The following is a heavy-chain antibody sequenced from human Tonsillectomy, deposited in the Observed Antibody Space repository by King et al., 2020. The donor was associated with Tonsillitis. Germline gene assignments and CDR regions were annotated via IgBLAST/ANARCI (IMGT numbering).Heavy chain of an antibody. V-gene: IGHV3-23*04. CDR3: AKDEFSYCDYRLDAVDI. Sequence: VQLVESGGGLVQPGGSLRLSCAASGFTFSSYAMSWVRQAPGKGLEWVSAISGSGGSTYYADSVKGRFTITRDNSKNTLYLQMNSLRAEDTAVYYCAKDEFSYCDYRLDAVDIWGQGXMVTVSS. CDR1: GFTFSSYA. D-gene: IGHD4-17*01. CDR2: ISGSGGST. J-gene: IGHJ3*02.